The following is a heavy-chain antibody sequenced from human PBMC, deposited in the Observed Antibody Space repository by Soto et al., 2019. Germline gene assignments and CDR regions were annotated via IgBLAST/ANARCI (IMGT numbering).Heavy chain of an antibody. CDR1: GGSISSGGYS. CDR3: ARNNIVATILFDY. V-gene: IGHV4-30-2*01. J-gene: IGHJ4*02. CDR2: IYHSGST. Sequence: TLSLTCAVSGGSISSGGYSWSWIRQPPGKGLEWIGYIYHSGSTYYNPSLKSRVTISVDRSKNQFSLKLSSVTAADTAVYYCARNNIVATILFDYWGQGTLVTVSS. D-gene: IGHD5-12*01.